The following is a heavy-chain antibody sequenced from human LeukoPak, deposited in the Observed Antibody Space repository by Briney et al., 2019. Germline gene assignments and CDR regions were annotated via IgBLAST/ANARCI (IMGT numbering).Heavy chain of an antibody. CDR2: IYYAGTT. Sequence: PSETLSLTCTVSGGSISSSSYYWEWIRQPSGKGLEWIGNIYYAGTTSYNPSLQSRVTISVHTSKNQFSLRLTSVTAADTAVYFCARTRLIPTFRQDSVTPPNWGQGTLVTVSS. D-gene: IGHD3-16*01. V-gene: IGHV4-39*01. J-gene: IGHJ4*02. CDR1: GGSISSSSYY. CDR3: ARTRLIPTFRQDSVTPPN.